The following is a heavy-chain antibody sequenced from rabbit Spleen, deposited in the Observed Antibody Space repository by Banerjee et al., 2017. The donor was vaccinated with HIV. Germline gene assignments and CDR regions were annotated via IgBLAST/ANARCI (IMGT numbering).Heavy chain of an antibody. CDR3: ARDSGGSYFAL. Sequence: QSLEESGGDLVKPGASLTLTCTASGFSFSSRYYMCWVRQAPGKGLEWIACIDAGSSGITYYASWAKGRFTISKTSSTTVTLQMTSLTVADTATYFCARDSGGSYFALWGQGTLVTVS. CDR1: GFSFSSRYY. J-gene: IGHJ4*01. D-gene: IGHD8-1*01. CDR2: IDAGSSGIT. V-gene: IGHV1S40*01.